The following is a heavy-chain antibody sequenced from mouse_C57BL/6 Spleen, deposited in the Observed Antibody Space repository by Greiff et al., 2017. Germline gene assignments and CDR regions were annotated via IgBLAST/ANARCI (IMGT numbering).Heavy chain of an antibody. CDR1: GFTFSDYG. V-gene: IGHV5-17*01. CDR3: ATIYYYGSSYPSYAMDY. J-gene: IGHJ4*01. D-gene: IGHD1-1*01. CDR2: ISSGSSTI. Sequence: EVKLVESGGGLVKPGGSLKLSCAASGFTFSDYGMHWVRQAPEKGLEWVAYISSGSSTIYYADTVKGRFTISRDNAKNTLFLQMTSLRSEDTAMYYCATIYYYGSSYPSYAMDYWGQGTSVTVSS.